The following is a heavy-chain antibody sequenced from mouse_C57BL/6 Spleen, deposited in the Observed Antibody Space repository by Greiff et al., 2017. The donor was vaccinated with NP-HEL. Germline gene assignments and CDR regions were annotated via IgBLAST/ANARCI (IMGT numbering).Heavy chain of an antibody. Sequence: QVQLKESGAELARPGASVKLSCKASGYTFTSYGISWVKQRTGQGLEWIGEIYPRSGNTYYNEKFKGKATLTADKSSSTAYMELRSLTSEDSAVYFCARSPHYYGSSLYAMDYWGQGTSVTVSS. V-gene: IGHV1-81*01. D-gene: IGHD1-1*01. CDR2: IYPRSGNT. CDR3: ARSPHYYGSSLYAMDY. J-gene: IGHJ4*01. CDR1: GYTFTSYG.